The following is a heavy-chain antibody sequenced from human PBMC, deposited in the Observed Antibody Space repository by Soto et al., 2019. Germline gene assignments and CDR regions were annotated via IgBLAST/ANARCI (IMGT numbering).Heavy chain of an antibody. V-gene: IGHV1-69*02. CDR1: GGTFSSYT. CDR3: AAHCSGGSCYPNYYGMDV. J-gene: IGHJ6*02. CDR2: IIPILGIA. Sequence: QVQLVQSGAEVKKPGSSVKVSCKASGGTFSSYTISWVRQAPGQGLEWMGRIIPILGIANYAQKFQGRVTITADKSTSTAYMELSSLRSEDTALYYCAAHCSGGSCYPNYYGMDVWGQGTTVTVSS. D-gene: IGHD2-15*01.